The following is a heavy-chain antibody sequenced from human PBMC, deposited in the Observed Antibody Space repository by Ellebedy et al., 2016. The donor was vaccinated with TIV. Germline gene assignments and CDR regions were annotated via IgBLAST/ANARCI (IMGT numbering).Heavy chain of an antibody. CDR3: AKLAIVGATGGADY. CDR2: ISYDGSNK. J-gene: IGHJ4*02. V-gene: IGHV3-30*18. CDR1: GFTFSSYG. Sequence: GESLKISXAASGFTFSSYGMHWVRQAPGKGLEWVAVISYDGSNKYYADSVKGRFTISRDNSKNTLYLQMNSLRAEDTAVYYCAKLAIVGATGGADYWGQGTLVTVSS. D-gene: IGHD1-26*01.